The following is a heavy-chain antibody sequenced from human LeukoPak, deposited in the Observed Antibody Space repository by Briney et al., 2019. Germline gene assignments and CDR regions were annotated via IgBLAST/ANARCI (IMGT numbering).Heavy chain of an antibody. CDR2: IFYSGNT. V-gene: IGHV4-31*03. CDR1: GGSISSGAYY. CDR3: ARVISLGGQDYYYYYYGMDV. J-gene: IGHJ6*02. Sequence: SQTLSLTCTVSGGSISSGAYYWSWIRQHPGKGLEWIGYIFYSGNTYYNPSLKSRVTISVDTSKNQFSLTLSSVTAADTAVYYCARVISLGGQDYYYYYYGMDVWGQGTTVTVPS. D-gene: IGHD3-16*01.